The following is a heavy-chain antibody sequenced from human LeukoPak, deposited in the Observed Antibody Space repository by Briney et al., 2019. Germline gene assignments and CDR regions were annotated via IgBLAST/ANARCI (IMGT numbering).Heavy chain of an antibody. J-gene: IGHJ4*02. CDR2: IKSKTDGGTT. Sequence: GGSLRLSCAASGFTFSNAWMSWVRQAPGKGLDWVGRIKSKTDGGTTDYAATVKGRFTISRDDSKNTLYLQMNSLKAEDTAVYYCTTDASSSSGWYQSYYFDYWGQGTRVTVSS. CDR1: GFTFSNAW. V-gene: IGHV3-15*01. CDR3: TTDASSSSGWYQSYYFDY. D-gene: IGHD6-19*01.